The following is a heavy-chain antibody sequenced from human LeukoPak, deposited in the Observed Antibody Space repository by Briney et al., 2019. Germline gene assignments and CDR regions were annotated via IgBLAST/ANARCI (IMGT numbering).Heavy chain of an antibody. Sequence: SETLSLTCTVSGGSISSYYWSWIRQHPGKGLEWIGYIYYSGSAYYNPSLKSRVTISVDTSKNQFSLKLSSVTAADTAVHYCARESSSWYVGWFDPWGQGTLVTVSS. CDR1: GGSISSYY. D-gene: IGHD6-13*01. CDR3: ARESSSWYVGWFDP. V-gene: IGHV4-59*06. CDR2: IYYSGSA. J-gene: IGHJ5*02.